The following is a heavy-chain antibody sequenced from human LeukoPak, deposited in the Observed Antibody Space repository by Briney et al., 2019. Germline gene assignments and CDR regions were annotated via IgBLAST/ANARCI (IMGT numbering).Heavy chain of an antibody. J-gene: IGHJ4*02. CDR2: IWYDGSNK. CDR1: GFTFSSYG. V-gene: IGHV3-33*01. CDR3: ARVLRLGELSSFSLGY. D-gene: IGHD3-16*02. Sequence: PGGSLRLSCAASGFTFSSYGMHWVRQAPGKGLEWVAVIWYDGSNKYYADSVKGRFTISRDNSKNTLYLQMNSLRAEDTAVYYCARVLRLGELSSFSLGYWGQGTLVTVSS.